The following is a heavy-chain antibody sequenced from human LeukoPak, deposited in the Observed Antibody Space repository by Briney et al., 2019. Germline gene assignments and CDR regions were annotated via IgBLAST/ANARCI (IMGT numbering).Heavy chain of an antibody. D-gene: IGHD6-19*01. CDR3: AKGIYSSGWSYFDY. CDR1: GGSISSGGYY. V-gene: IGHV4-31*03. CDR2: IYYSGST. Sequence: SQTLSLTCTVSGGSISSGGYYWSWIRQHPGKGLEWIGYIYYSGSTYYNPSLKSRVTISVDTSKNQFSLKLSSVTAADTAVYYCAKGIYSSGWSYFDYWGHGTLVTVSS. J-gene: IGHJ4*01.